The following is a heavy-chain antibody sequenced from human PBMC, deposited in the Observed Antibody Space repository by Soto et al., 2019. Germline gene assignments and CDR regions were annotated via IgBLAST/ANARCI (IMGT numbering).Heavy chain of an antibody. CDR1: GGSISSYY. J-gene: IGHJ4*02. V-gene: IGHV4-59*12. CDR2: IYHSGSA. D-gene: IGHD7-27*01. CDR3: AGELGTFYFDH. Sequence: SETLSLTCTVSGGSISSYYWSWIRQPPGKGLEWIGYIYHSGSAYYNPSLKSRATISIDTSNNQFSLKMTSVTAADTAVYYCAGELGTFYFDHWGQGTLVTVSS.